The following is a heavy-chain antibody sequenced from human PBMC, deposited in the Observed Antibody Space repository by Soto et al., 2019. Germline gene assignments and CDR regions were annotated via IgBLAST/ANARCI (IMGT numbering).Heavy chain of an antibody. Sequence: PGESLKISCAASGFTFSSYAMSWVRQAPGKGLEWVSAISGSGGSTYYADSVKGRFTISRDNSKNTLYLQMNSLRAEDTAVYYCAKDPNVLRYFDWLLYAEYFQHWGQGT. CDR1: GFTFSSYA. J-gene: IGHJ1*01. D-gene: IGHD3-9*01. CDR2: ISGSGGST. CDR3: AKDPNVLRYFDWLLYAEYFQH. V-gene: IGHV3-23*01.